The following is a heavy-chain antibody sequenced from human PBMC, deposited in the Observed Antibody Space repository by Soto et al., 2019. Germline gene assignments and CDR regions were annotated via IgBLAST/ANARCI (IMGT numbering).Heavy chain of an antibody. V-gene: IGHV3-21*01. CDR1: GFTFSSYS. CDR2: ISSSSSYI. D-gene: IGHD5-12*01. J-gene: IGHJ4*02. Sequence: GGSLRLSCAASGFTFSSYSMNWVRQAPGKGLEWVSSISSSSSYIYYADSVKGRFTISRDNAKNSLYLQMNSLRAEDTAVYYCASLDRDGYNWEPTDYWGQGTLVTVSS. CDR3: ASLDRDGYNWEPTDY.